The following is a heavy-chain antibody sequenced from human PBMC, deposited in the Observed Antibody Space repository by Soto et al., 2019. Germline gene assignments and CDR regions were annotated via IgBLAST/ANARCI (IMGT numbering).Heavy chain of an antibody. Sequence: ASVKVSCKASGYTFTSYAMHWVRQAPGQRLEWMGWINAGNGNTKYSQKFQGRVTITRDTSASTAYMELSSLRSEDTAVYYCARRYSSGWYSVAYFDYWGQGTLVTVSS. CDR1: GYTFTSYA. CDR2: INAGNGNT. D-gene: IGHD6-19*01. J-gene: IGHJ4*02. CDR3: ARRYSSGWYSVAYFDY. V-gene: IGHV1-3*01.